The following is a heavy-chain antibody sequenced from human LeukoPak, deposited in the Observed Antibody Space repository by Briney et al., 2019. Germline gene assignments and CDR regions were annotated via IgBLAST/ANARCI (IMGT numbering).Heavy chain of an antibody. J-gene: IGHJ4*02. V-gene: IGHV3-21*01. CDR3: ARDVGSTLEFY. CDR1: GFTFSSYS. CDR2: ISSSGSHI. D-gene: IGHD1-26*01. Sequence: GGSLRLSCAATGFTFSSYSMNWVRQAPGKGLEWVSYISSSGSHIYYADSMKGRFTISRDNAKNSLYLQMNSLRAEDTAVYYCARDVGSTLEFYWGPGILVTVSS.